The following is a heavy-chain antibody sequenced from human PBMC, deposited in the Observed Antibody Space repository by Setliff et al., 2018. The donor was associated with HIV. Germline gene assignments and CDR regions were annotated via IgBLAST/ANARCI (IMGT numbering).Heavy chain of an antibody. V-gene: IGHV3-48*03. CDR3: ATRVAYSSGWDEYFQH. Sequence: GGSLRLSCAASGFTFSNYEMNWVRQAPGKGLEWVSYISSSGTTIYYADSVKGQFTISRDNSKNTLYLQMNSLRAEDTAIYYCATRVAYSSGWDEYFQHWGQGTLVTVSS. CDR1: GFTFSNYE. D-gene: IGHD6-19*01. CDR2: ISSSGTTI. J-gene: IGHJ1*01.